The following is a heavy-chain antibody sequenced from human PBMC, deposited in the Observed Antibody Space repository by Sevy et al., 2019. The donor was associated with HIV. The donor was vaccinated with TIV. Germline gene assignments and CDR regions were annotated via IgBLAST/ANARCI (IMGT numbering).Heavy chain of an antibody. Sequence: GGSLRLSCAASGFTFSAYAMAWVRQAPGKGLEGVSVFSAGGYTYYADSVKGRFTISRDNSKNTVYLQMNSLRAEDTAIYYCAKDLGDTTVRVFYFDHWGQGTLVTVSS. CDR1: GFTFSAYA. J-gene: IGHJ4*02. D-gene: IGHD1-1*01. CDR2: FSAGGYT. V-gene: IGHV3-23*01. CDR3: AKDLGDTTVRVFYFDH.